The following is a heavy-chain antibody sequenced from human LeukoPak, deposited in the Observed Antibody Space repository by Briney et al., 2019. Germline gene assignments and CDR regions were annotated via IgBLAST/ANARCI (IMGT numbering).Heavy chain of an antibody. D-gene: IGHD1-26*01. Sequence: PSETLSLTCTVSGGSISSSSYYWGWIRQPPGKGLERVAHIKEDGSVKYYLDSVKGRFTISRDNAKSSLYLQMNSLRAEDTAVYYCAREIIGGASFLDYWGQGTLVTVSS. CDR2: IKEDGSVK. J-gene: IGHJ4*02. V-gene: IGHV3-7*01. CDR3: AREIIGGASFLDY. CDR1: GGSISSSSYY.